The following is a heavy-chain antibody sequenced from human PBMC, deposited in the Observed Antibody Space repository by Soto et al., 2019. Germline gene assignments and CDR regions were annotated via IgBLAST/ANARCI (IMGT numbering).Heavy chain of an antibody. CDR2: IYKSTTT. V-gene: IGHV4-30-4*01. J-gene: IGHJ5*01. CDR3: ARGRYCLTGRCFPNWFDS. Sequence: QVHLLESGPGLVKPSQTLSLTCSVSGDSISTVYYFWAWIRQPPGQALEYIGYIYKSTTTCYNPSFASRVAISLVTSKSQFSLTVTSVTAADTAVYFCARGRYCLTGRCFPNWFDSWGQGTLGTVSS. CDR1: GDSISTVYYF. D-gene: IGHD2-15*01.